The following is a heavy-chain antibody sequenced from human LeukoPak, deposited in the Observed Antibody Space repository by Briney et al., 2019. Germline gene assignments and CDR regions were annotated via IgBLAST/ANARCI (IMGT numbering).Heavy chain of an antibody. CDR3: ATYYYDSSGYSSGLY. CDR1: GFTFSSYA. Sequence: GGSLRLSCAASGFTFSSYAMSWVRQAPGKGLEWVSVIYSGGSTYYADSVKGRFTISRDNSKNTLYLQMNSLRAEDTAVYYCATYYYDSSGYSSGLYWGQGTLVTVSS. J-gene: IGHJ4*02. V-gene: IGHV3-66*01. CDR2: IYSGGST. D-gene: IGHD3-22*01.